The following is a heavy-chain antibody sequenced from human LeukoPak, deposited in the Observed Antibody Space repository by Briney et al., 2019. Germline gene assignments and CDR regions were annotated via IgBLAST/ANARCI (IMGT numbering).Heavy chain of an antibody. J-gene: IGHJ4*02. D-gene: IGHD6-19*01. CDR2: ISYDGSNK. Sequence: PGRSLRLSCAASGFTFSSYGMHWVRQAPGKGLEWVAVISYDGSNKYYADSVKGRFTISRDNSKHTLYLQMNSLRAEDTAVYYCAKTYSSGAMSLYFDYWGQGTLVTVSS. CDR1: GFTFSSYG. V-gene: IGHV3-30*18. CDR3: AKTYSSGAMSLYFDY.